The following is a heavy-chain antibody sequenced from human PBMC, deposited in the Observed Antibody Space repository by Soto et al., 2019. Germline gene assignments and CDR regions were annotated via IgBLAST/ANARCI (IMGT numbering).Heavy chain of an antibody. CDR3: AKEAFWGVSLFDY. D-gene: IGHD2-8*01. V-gene: IGHV3-30*18. J-gene: IGHJ4*02. CDR2: ISYDGSNK. Sequence: GGSLRLSCAASGFTFSSYGMHWVRQAPGKGLEWVAVISYDGSNKYYADSVKGRFTISRDNSKNTLYLQMNSLRAEDTAVYYCAKEAFWGVSLFDYWGQGTLVTVSS. CDR1: GFTFSSYG.